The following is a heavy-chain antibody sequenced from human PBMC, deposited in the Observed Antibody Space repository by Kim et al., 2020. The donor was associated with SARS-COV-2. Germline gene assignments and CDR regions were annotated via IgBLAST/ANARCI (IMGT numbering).Heavy chain of an antibody. CDR1: GFNFSNYG. V-gene: IGHV3-30*18. J-gene: IGHJ4*02. CDR2: VSYEGRNT. CDR3: VKEAAFTTVVVDYYFDY. D-gene: IGHD2-15*01. Sequence: GGSLRLSCVASGFNFSNYGMHWVRQAPGKGLEWVGIVSYEGRNTYYAASVKGRFTISRDNSKNTLYLQMNSLTTEDTALYYCVKEAAFTTVVVDYYFDYWGQGTLVTVSS.